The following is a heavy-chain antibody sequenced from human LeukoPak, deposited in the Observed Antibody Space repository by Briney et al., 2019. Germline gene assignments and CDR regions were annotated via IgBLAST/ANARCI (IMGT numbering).Heavy chain of an antibody. CDR2: IYHSGST. Sequence: PSETLSLTCTVSGYSISSGYYWGWIRQPPGKGLEWIGSIYHSGSTYYNPSLNSRVTISVDTSKNQFSLKLSSVTAADTAVYYCARVGRYQLLYGFDYWGQGTLVTVSS. D-gene: IGHD2-2*02. V-gene: IGHV4-38-2*02. CDR3: ARVGRYQLLYGFDY. J-gene: IGHJ4*02. CDR1: GYSISSGYY.